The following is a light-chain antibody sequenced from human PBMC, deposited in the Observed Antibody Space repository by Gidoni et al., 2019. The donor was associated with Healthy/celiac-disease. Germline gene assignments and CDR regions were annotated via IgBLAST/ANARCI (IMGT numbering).Light chain of an antibody. CDR1: QGISNY. V-gene: IGKV1-27*01. CDR2: AAS. CDR3: QKYNSAPQLT. J-gene: IGKJ4*01. Sequence: IQMNQSLSSLSASVGERVTITCRASQGISNYLAWYQQKPGKVPELLFYAASTLQSGVPSRFSGSGSGTDFTLTISSLQPEDVATSSCQKYNSAPQLTFGGGTKVEIK.